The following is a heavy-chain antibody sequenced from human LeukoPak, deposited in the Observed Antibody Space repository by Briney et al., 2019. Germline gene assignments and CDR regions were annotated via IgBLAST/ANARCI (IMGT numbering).Heavy chain of an antibody. CDR1: GGSIISYY. J-gene: IGHJ4*02. CDR3: ARASIQVLPHYYFDY. V-gene: IGHV4-59*01. CDR2: IYYIGST. Sequence: SKTLPLTYTVSGGSIISYYLSWIQQPPARGLEWIGYIYYIGSTNYNPPLKSRVTISVERCKNQLSLKLSSVTAADRAVYYCARASIQVLPHYYFDYWGQGTLVTVSS. D-gene: IGHD5-18*01.